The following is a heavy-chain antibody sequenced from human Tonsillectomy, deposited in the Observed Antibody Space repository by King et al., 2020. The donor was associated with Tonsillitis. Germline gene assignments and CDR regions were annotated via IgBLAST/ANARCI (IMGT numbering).Heavy chain of an antibody. V-gene: IGHV3-9*01. CDR3: AKDTGISLSYGMDV. CDR1: GFTFDNFA. Sequence: VQLQESGGGLVQPGRSLRLACAASGFTFDNFAMHWVRQAPGKGLEWVSGISWNSGSIAYADSLKGRFTISRDNAKNSLYLQMNSLRAEDTALYYCAKDTGISLSYGMDVWGQGTTVTVSS. CDR2: ISWNSGSI. D-gene: IGHD6-13*01. J-gene: IGHJ6*02.